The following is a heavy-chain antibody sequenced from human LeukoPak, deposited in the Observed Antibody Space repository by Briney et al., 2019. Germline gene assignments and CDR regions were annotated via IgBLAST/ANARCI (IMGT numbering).Heavy chain of an antibody. Sequence: GGSLRLSCAASGFTFSSYSLNWVRQAPGKGLEWVSFISSSSITIYYADSVKGRFTISRDNAEESLYLQMNSLRAEDTAVYYCARDRGGSYSAIDYWGQGTLVTVSS. V-gene: IGHV3-48*04. CDR2: ISSSSITI. CDR1: GFTFSSYS. CDR3: ARDRGGSYSAIDY. D-gene: IGHD2-15*01. J-gene: IGHJ4*02.